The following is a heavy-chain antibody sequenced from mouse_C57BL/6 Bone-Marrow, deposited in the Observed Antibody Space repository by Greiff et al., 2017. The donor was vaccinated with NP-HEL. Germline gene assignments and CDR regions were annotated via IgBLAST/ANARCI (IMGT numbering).Heavy chain of an antibody. V-gene: IGHV1-85*01. CDR2: IYPRDGST. D-gene: IGHD1-1*01. CDR3: ARSYYYGSSPFAY. CDR1: GYTFTSYD. J-gene: IGHJ3*01. Sequence: VQLQQSGPELVKPGASVKLSCKASGYTFTSYDINWVKQRPGQGLEWIGWIYPRDGSTKYNEKFKGKATLTVDTSSSTAYMELHSLTSEDSAVYFYARSYYYGSSPFAYWGQGTLVTVSA.